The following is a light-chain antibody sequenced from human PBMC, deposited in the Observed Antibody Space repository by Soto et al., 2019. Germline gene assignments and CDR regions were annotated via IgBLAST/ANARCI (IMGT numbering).Light chain of an antibody. J-gene: IGKJ1*01. Sequence: EIVFTQSPCTLSLSPGERATLSCRASQTFTTSSLAWYQQKPGQAPRLLIYGAPSRATGIPDRFSGSGSGTDFTLTISRLEPEDFAVYYCQQYGSSPRTFGQGTKVDIK. CDR2: GAP. CDR3: QQYGSSPRT. V-gene: IGKV3-20*01. CDR1: QTFTTSS.